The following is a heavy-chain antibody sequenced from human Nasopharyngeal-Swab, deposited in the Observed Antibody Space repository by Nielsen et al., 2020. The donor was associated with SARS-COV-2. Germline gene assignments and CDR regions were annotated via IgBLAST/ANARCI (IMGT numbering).Heavy chain of an antibody. CDR3: ARGVISSFDAFDI. CDR2: IYYSGST. J-gene: IGHJ3*02. Sequence: SETLSLTCTVSGGSISSSSYYWGWIRQPPGKGLEWIGSIYYSGSTYYNPSLKSRATISVDTSKNQFSLKLSSVTAADTAVYYCARGVISSFDAFDIWGQGTMVTVSS. D-gene: IGHD3-16*02. CDR1: GGSISSSSYY. V-gene: IGHV4-39*01.